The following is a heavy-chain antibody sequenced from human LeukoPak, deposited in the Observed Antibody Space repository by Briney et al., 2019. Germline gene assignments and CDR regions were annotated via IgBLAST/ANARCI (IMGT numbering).Heavy chain of an antibody. CDR3: ASGYCSSYNCGGEGMDV. CDR1: GGSIRSSSHY. J-gene: IGHJ6*02. V-gene: IGHV4-39*01. Sequence: PSETLSITCTAPGGSIRSSSHYRVWIRQPPGKGLEWIGSFYYSGGTHYNPSLKSRVTISVDTSKNQLSLKLSSVTAADTAVYYCASGYCSSYNCGGEGMDVWGQGTTVTVSS. CDR2: FYYSGGT. D-gene: IGHD2-2*01.